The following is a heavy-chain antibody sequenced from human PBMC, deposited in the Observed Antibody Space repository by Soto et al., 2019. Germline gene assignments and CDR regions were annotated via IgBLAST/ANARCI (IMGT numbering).Heavy chain of an antibody. D-gene: IGHD6-13*01. V-gene: IGHV3-30*18. CDR2: ISYDGSDK. CDR1: GFAFNGHG. J-gene: IGHJ4*02. CDR3: AKVPIAAAGKLLYFDY. Sequence: PWGSLRLSCAASGFAFNGHGMHWVRQAPGKGPEWVATISYDGSDKYYADSVKGRFTISRDNSKNTLYLQMNSLRAEDTAVYYCAKVPIAAAGKLLYFDYWGQGTLVTVSS.